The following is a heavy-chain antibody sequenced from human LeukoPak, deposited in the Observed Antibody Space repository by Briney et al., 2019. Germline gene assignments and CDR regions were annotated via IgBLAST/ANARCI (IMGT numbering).Heavy chain of an antibody. CDR1: GFTFSSYS. CDR3: AKAGLVRGGALDS. Sequence: PGGSLRLSCAASGFTFSSYSMNWVRQAPGKGLEWVSCISSGSSYIYYADSVKGRFTISRDNAKNSLYLQMNSLRVEDTAVYYCAKAGLVRGGALDSWGQGTLVTVSS. D-gene: IGHD4/OR15-4a*01. J-gene: IGHJ4*02. V-gene: IGHV3-21*04. CDR2: ISSGSSYI.